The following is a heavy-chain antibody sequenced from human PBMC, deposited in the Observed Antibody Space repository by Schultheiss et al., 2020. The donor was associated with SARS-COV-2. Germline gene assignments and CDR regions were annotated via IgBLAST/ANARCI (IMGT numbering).Heavy chain of an antibody. J-gene: IGHJ5*02. V-gene: IGHV3-30-3*01. CDR1: GFSFTTYA. Sequence: GGSLRLSCVASGFSFTTYAMHWVRQAPGKGLEWVALISYDGTNKYYADSVKGRFTISRDNSKITLYLQMNSLRAEDTAVYYCARDAPLQLVLPCWFDPWGQGTLVTVSS. D-gene: IGHD6-6*01. CDR3: ARDAPLQLVLPCWFDP. CDR2: ISYDGTNK.